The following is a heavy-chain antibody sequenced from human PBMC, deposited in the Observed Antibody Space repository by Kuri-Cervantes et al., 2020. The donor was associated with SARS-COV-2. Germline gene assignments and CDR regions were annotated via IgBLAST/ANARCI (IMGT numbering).Heavy chain of an antibody. D-gene: IGHD2-2*01. CDR3: ARGEYQLPVDY. CDR1: GGTFSSYA. V-gene: IGHV1-3*01. J-gene: IGHJ4*02. Sequence: APVKVSCKASGGTFSSYAISWVRQAPGQGLEWMGWINAGNGNTKYSQKFQGRVTITRDTSASTAYMELSSLRSEDTAVYCCARGEYQLPVDYWGQGTLVTVSS. CDR2: INAGNGNT.